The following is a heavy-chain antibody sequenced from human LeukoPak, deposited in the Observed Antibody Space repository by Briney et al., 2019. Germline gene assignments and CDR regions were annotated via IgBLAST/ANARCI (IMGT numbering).Heavy chain of an antibody. CDR2: IYHIGST. Sequence: SETLSLTCTVSGGSISSSSYYWGWIRQPPGKGLEWIGSIYHIGSTYYNPSLKSRVTIAVETSKNQFSLKLSSVTAADKAVYYCARSCRILDIVAKIRARLGGNGFDIWGQGTMVTVSS. J-gene: IGHJ3*02. CDR1: GGSISSSSYY. D-gene: IGHD5-12*01. V-gene: IGHV4-39*07. CDR3: ARSCRILDIVAKIRARLGGNGFDI.